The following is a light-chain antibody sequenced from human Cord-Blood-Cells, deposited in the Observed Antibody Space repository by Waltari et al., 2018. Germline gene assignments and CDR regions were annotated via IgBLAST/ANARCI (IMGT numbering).Light chain of an antibody. CDR1: QSVSSSH. V-gene: IGKV3-20*01. Sequence: EIVLTQSPGTLSLPPGARATPSCRASQSVSSSHLAWYQQKPGQAPRLLIYGASSRATGIPDRFSGSGSGTDFTLTISRLEPEDFAVYYCQQYGSSPLTFGGGTKVEIK. CDR3: QQYGSSPLT. J-gene: IGKJ4*01. CDR2: GAS.